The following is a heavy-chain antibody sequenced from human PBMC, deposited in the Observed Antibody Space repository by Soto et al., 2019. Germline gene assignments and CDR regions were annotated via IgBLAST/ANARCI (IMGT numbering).Heavy chain of an antibody. Sequence: QVQLVESGAGVVQPWRSLRLSCAASGFSFSDYGMHWVRQAPGKGLEWVAAIWYDGSHKYHADSVKDRFTISRDNSKNTLYLQMDSLRAEDTAVYYCARGATIERGERDFDYWGQGALVTVSS. CDR1: GFSFSDYG. CDR3: ARGATIERGERDFDY. V-gene: IGHV3-33*01. CDR2: IWYDGSHK. D-gene: IGHD4-17*01. J-gene: IGHJ4*02.